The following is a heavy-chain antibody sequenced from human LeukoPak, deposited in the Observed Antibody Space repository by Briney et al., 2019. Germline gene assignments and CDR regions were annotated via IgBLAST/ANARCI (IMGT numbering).Heavy chain of an antibody. J-gene: IGHJ3*02. CDR3: TRDSSSWHQSYYAFDI. CDR1: GFTFGDYA. CDR2: IRSKAYGGTT. V-gene: IGHV3-49*04. Sequence: PGGSLRLPCTASGFTFGDYAMSWVRQAPGKGLEGVGFIRSKAYGGTTEYAASVKGRFTISRDDSKSIAYLQMNSVKTEDTAVYYCTRDSSSWHQSYYAFDIWGQGTMVTVSS. D-gene: IGHD6-13*01.